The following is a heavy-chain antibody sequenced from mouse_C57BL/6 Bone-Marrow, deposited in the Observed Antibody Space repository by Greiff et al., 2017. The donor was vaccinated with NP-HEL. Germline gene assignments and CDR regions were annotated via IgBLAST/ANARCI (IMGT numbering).Heavy chain of an antibody. CDR2: IYPGSGST. Sequence: QVQLQQPGAELVKPGASVTMSCKASGYTFTSYWITWVKQRPGQGLEWIGDIYPGSGSTNYNEKFKSKATLTVDTSSSTAYMQLSSLTSEDSAVYYCARYDGYYGRVDYWGQGTTLTVSS. CDR1: GYTFTSYW. J-gene: IGHJ2*01. CDR3: ARYDGYYGRVDY. V-gene: IGHV1-55*01. D-gene: IGHD2-3*01.